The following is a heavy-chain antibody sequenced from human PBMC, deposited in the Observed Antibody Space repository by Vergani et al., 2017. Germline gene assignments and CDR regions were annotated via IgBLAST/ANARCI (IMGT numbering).Heavy chain of an antibody. CDR3: ARDNVDTAMELDY. V-gene: IGHV1-69*18. CDR1: GRTFSSYA. CDR2: IILIFGTA. Sequence: QVQLVQSGAEVKKPGSSVKVSCKASGRTFSSYAISWVRQAPGQGLEWMGRIILIFGTANYAQKFQGRVTITADESTSTAYMELSSLRSEDTAVYYCARDNVDTAMELDYWGQGTLVTVSS. J-gene: IGHJ4*02. D-gene: IGHD5-18*01.